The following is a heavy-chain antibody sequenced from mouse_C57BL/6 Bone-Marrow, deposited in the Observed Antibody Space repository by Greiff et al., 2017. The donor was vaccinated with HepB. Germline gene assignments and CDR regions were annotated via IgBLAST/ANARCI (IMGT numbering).Heavy chain of an antibody. J-gene: IGHJ2*01. Sequence: VMLVESGPGLVAPSQRLSITCTVSGFSFTSYGVHWVRQPPGKGLEWLVVIWSDGSTTYNSALKSRLSISKDNSKSQVFLKMNSLQTDDTAMYYCARDSSGPFDYWGQGTTLTVSS. V-gene: IGHV2-6*03. CDR2: IWSDGST. CDR1: GFSFTSYG. CDR3: ARDSSGPFDY. D-gene: IGHD3-2*02.